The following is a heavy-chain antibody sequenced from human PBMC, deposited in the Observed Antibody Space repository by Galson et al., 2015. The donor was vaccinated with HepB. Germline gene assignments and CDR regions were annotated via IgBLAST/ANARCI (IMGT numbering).Heavy chain of an antibody. V-gene: IGHV4-34*01. Sequence: SETLSLTCAVYGGSFSGYYWSWIRQPPGKGLEWIGEINHSGSTNYNPSLKSRVTISVDTSKNQFSLKLSSVTAADTAVYYCARGRGYYGSGRSRLTNWFDPWGQGTLVTVSS. CDR1: GGSFSGYY. D-gene: IGHD3-10*01. CDR3: ARGRGYYGSGRSRLTNWFDP. J-gene: IGHJ5*02. CDR2: INHSGST.